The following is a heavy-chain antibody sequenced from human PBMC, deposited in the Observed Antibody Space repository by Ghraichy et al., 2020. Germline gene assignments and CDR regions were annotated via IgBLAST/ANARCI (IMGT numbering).Heavy chain of an antibody. D-gene: IGHD3-22*01. J-gene: IGHJ4*02. Sequence: SETLSLTCTVSGGSISSYYWSWIRQPPGKGLEWIGYIYYSGSTNYNPSLKSRVTISVDTSKNQFSLKLSSVTAADTAVYYCARISDSSGYGFDYGGQGTLVTVSS. CDR3: ARISDSSGYGFDY. CDR1: GGSISSYY. CDR2: IYYSGST. V-gene: IGHV4-59*08.